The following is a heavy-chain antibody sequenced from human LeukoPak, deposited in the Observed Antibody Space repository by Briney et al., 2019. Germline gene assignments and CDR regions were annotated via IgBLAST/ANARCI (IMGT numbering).Heavy chain of an antibody. Sequence: LPGGSLRLSCAASGFTFSSYAMSWVRQAPGKGLEWVSAISGSGGSTYYADSVKGRFTISRDNSKNTLYLQMNSLRAEDTAVYYYAKAKPPGSSSWLYYMDVWGKGTTVTVSS. D-gene: IGHD6-6*01. J-gene: IGHJ6*03. CDR2: ISGSGGST. V-gene: IGHV3-23*01. CDR3: AKAKPPGSSSWLYYMDV. CDR1: GFTFSSYA.